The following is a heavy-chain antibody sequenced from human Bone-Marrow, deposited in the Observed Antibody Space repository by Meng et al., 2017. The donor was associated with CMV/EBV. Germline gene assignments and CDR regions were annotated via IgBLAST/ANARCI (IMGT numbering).Heavy chain of an antibody. CDR3: AKDREERWDVFDY. Sequence: GESLKISCAASGFTFSSYAMHWVRQAPGKGLEWVSAISASGDSTYYTDSVKGRFTISRDNSKNTLYLEMNSLRAEDTAVYYCAKDREERWDVFDYWGQGTLVTVSS. V-gene: IGHV3-23*01. D-gene: IGHD5-24*01. J-gene: IGHJ4*02. CDR1: GFTFSSYA. CDR2: ISASGDST.